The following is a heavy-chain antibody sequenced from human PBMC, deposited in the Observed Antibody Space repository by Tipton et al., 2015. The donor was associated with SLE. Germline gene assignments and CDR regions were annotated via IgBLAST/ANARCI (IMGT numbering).Heavy chain of an antibody. D-gene: IGHD5-18*01. J-gene: IGHJ6*03. CDR2: IYHSGST. Sequence: LRLSCTVSGGSISSGDYYWSWLRQPPGKGLECIGYIYHSGSTYYNPSLKSRVTISVDTSKNQFSLKLSSVTAADTAVYYCAREFVDTAGGYYYYYMDVWGKGTTVTVS. CDR3: AREFVDTAGGYYYYYMDV. V-gene: IGHV4-30-4*01. CDR1: GGSISSGDYY.